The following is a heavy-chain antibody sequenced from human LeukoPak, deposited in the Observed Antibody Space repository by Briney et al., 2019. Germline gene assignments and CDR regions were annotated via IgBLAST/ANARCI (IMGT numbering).Heavy chain of an antibody. CDR3: ARGVMGIQEGYFDY. Sequence: GSLRLSCAASGFTFSNYGMHWVRQAPGKGLEWVSAISGSGGSTYYADSVKGRFTISRDNSKNTLYVQMNSLRVEDTAVYYCARGVMGIQEGYFDYWGQGTLVTVSS. V-gene: IGHV3-NL1*01. J-gene: IGHJ4*02. D-gene: IGHD2-8*01. CDR2: ISGSGGST. CDR1: GFTFSNYG.